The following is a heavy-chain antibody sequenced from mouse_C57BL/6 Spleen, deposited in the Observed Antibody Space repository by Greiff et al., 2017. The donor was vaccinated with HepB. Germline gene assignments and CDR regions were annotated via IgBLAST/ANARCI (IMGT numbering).Heavy chain of an antibody. D-gene: IGHD1-2*01. CDR1: GYTFTSYW. CDR3: AITYGSRNGPFFAY. V-gene: IGHV1-74*01. CDR2: IHPSDSDT. J-gene: IGHJ3*01. Sequence: QVQLQQPGAELVKPGASVKVSCKASGYTFTSYWMHWVKQRPGQGLEWIGRIHPSDSDTNYNQKFKGKATLTVDKSSSTAYMQLSSRTSADSAVYYCAITYGSRNGPFFAYWGQGTLVTVSA.